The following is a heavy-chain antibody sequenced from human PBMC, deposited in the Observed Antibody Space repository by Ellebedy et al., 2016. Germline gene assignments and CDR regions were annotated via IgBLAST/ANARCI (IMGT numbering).Heavy chain of an antibody. J-gene: IGHJ4*02. CDR1: GFTFSSYA. D-gene: IGHD1-26*01. CDR3: VKGVGVSGSYWSLGPGYYFDY. V-gene: IGHV3-64D*06. Sequence: GESLKISCSASGFTFSSYAMHWVRQAPGKGLEYVSAISSNGGSTYYADSVKGRFTISRDNSKNTLNLQMSSLRAEDTAVYYCVKGVGVSGSYWSLGPGYYFDYWGQGTLVTVSS. CDR2: ISSNGGST.